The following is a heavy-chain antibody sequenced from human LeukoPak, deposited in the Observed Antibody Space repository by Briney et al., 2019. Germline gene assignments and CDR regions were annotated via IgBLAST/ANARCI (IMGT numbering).Heavy chain of an antibody. D-gene: IGHD4-17*01. J-gene: IGHJ4*02. CDR1: GYTFTAFY. CDR3: ARAHYGDYGGYYFDY. CDR2: INPNSGGT. V-gene: IGHV1-2*04. Sequence: GASVKVSCKASGYTFTAFYMHWVRQAPGQGLEWMGWINPNSGGTNYAQKFQGWVTMTRDTSISTAYMELSRLRSDDTAVYYCARAHYGDYGGYYFDYWGQGTLVTVSS.